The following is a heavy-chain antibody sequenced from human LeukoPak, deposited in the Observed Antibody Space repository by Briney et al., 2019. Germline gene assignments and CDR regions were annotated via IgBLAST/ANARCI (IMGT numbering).Heavy chain of an antibody. CDR2: INHSGST. CDR1: GGSFSGYY. J-gene: IGHJ3*02. D-gene: IGHD4-17*01. V-gene: IGHV4-34*01. CDR3: ARDPTTVTKGFDI. Sequence: SETLSLTCAAYGGSFSGYYWSWIRQPPGKGLEWIGEINHSGSTNYNPSLKSRVTISVDTSKNQFSLKLSSVTAADTAVYYCARDPTTVTKGFDIWGQGTMVTVSS.